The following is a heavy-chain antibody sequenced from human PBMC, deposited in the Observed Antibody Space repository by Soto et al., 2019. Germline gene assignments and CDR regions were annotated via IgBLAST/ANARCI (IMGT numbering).Heavy chain of an antibody. CDR3: ARALNWNDDAFDI. D-gene: IGHD1-1*01. CDR2: IIPIFGTA. CDR1: GGTFSSYA. Sequence: ASVKVSCKASGGTFSSYAISWVRQAPGQGLEWMGGIIPIFGTANYAQKFQGRVTITADESTSTAYMELSSLRSEDTAVYYCARALNWNDDAFDIWGQGTMVTVSS. J-gene: IGHJ3*02. V-gene: IGHV1-69*13.